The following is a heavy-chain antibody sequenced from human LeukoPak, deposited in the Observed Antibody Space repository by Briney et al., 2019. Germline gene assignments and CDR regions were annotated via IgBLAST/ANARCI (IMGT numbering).Heavy chain of an antibody. J-gene: IGHJ4*02. CDR1: GWSLSRGGYY. D-gene: IGHD4-17*01. V-gene: IGHV4-31*03. CDR3: ARGGDYGDYFVY. CDR2: IYHSGSA. Sequence: SETLSLTCSVLGWSLSRGGYYWNWIRQQPGQGLEWLGYIYHSGSARYNPSFKSRLNMSVDMSRNQFSLNLSSVTAADTAVYFCARGGDYGDYFVYWGQGTLVSVSS.